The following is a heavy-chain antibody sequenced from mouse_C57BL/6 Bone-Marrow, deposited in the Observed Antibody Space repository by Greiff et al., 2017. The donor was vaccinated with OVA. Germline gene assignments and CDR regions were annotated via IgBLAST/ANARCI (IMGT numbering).Heavy chain of an antibody. V-gene: IGHV1-64*01. CDR1: GYTFTSYW. Sequence: QVQLQQPGAELVKPGASVKLSCKGSGYTFTSYWMHWVKQRPGQGLEWIGMIHPNSGSTNYNEKFKSKATLTVDKSSSTAYMQLSSLTSEDSAVDYWARRGDSSGCYAMDYWGQGTSVTVSS. CDR3: ARRGDSSGCYAMDY. CDR2: IHPNSGST. J-gene: IGHJ4*01. D-gene: IGHD3-2*02.